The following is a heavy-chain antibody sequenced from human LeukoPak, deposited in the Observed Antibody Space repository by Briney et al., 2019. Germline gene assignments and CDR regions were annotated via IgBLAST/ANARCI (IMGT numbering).Heavy chain of an antibody. Sequence: GGSLRLSCAASGFTFDDYGMSWVRQAPGKGLEWVAGINWNGGSTGYADSVKGRFTISRDNAKNSLYLQMNSLRAEDTALYYCARGMVLDYYYMDVWGKGTTVTVSS. J-gene: IGHJ6*03. D-gene: IGHD4/OR15-4a*01. CDR3: ARGMVLDYYYMDV. CDR2: INWNGGST. CDR1: GFTFDDYG. V-gene: IGHV3-20*04.